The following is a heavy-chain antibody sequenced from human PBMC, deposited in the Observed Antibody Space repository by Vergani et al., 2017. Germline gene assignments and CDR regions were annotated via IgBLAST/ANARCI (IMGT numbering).Heavy chain of an antibody. J-gene: IGHJ4*02. Sequence: QVQLQQWGAGLLKPSETLSLTCAVYGGSFSGYYWSWIRQPPGKGLEWIGEINHSGSTNYNPSLKSRVTISVDTCKNQFSLKLSPVTAADTAVYYCARGSHYYGSGGRKQAFDYWGQGTLVTVSS. CDR1: GGSFSGYY. V-gene: IGHV4-34*01. CDR3: ARGSHYYGSGGRKQAFDY. CDR2: INHSGST. D-gene: IGHD3-10*01.